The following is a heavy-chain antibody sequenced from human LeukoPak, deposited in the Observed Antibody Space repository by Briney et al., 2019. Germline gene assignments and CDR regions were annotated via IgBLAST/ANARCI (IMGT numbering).Heavy chain of an antibody. V-gene: IGHV3-21*01. CDR3: ASPSPPTGTTDGFDY. J-gene: IGHJ4*02. CDR2: FSGS. D-gene: IGHD1-1*01. Sequence: GGSLRLSCAASGFTFSNYNMTWVRQAPGKGLEWVSSFSGSRFTISRDNAKNSLYLQMNSLRVEDTAVYYCASPSPPTGTTDGFDYWGQGTLVAVS. CDR1: GFTFSNYN.